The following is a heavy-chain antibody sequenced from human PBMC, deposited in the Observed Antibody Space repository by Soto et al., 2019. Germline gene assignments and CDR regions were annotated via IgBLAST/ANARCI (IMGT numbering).Heavy chain of an antibody. J-gene: IGHJ4*02. D-gene: IGHD3-22*01. CDR1: GGSISSSSYY. CDR2: IYYSGST. Sequence: SETLSLTCTVSGGSISSSSYYWGWIRQPPGKGLEWIGSIYYSGSTYYNPSLKSRVTISVDTSKNQFSLKLSSVTAADTAVYYCARVTYYYDSSGYYSPLYFDYWGQGTLVTVSS. V-gene: IGHV4-39*01. CDR3: ARVTYYYDSSGYYSPLYFDY.